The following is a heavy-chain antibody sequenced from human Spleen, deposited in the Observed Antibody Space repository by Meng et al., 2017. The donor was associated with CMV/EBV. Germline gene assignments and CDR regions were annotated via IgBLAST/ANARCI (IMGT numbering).Heavy chain of an antibody. V-gene: IGHV3-30*02. J-gene: IGHJ6*02. D-gene: IGHD2-2*02. CDR2: IRYDGSNT. Sequence: GESLKISCAASGFTFSSYGMHWVRQAPGKGLQWVSFIRYDGSNTYYADSVKGRFGISRDNSENTVFLQMNSLRAEDTAVYYCHPEYCSSTSCYTNGMDVWGQGTTVTVSS. CDR3: HPEYCSSTSCYTNGMDV. CDR1: GFTFSSYG.